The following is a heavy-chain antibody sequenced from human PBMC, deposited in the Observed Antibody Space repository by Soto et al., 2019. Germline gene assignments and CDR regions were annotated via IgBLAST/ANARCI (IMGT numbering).Heavy chain of an antibody. CDR3: AGGDNYYALGV. V-gene: IGHV3-30*04. CDR2: ISYDGSNS. J-gene: IGHJ6*02. CDR1: ASTFSNYI. Sequence: QLQLVESGGGVVQPGRSLRLSCAASASTFSNYIMHWVRQARGKGLEWVAFISYDGSNSNYADFVEGRFTISRDNPKNMLYLQLSSLRPDDTAVYYCAGGDNYYALGVWGQGTTVTVSS. D-gene: IGHD2-15*01.